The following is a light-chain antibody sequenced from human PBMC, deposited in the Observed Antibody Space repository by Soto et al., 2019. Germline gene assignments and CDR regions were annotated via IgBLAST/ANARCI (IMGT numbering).Light chain of an antibody. CDR3: CSYTASDLWV. Sequence: QSALTQPASVSGSPGQSITISCTGTNSDVGTYELVSWYQQHPGRAPKLMISAVTQRPSGVPDRFSGSKSGNTASLTISGLQADDEADYFCCSYTASDLWVFGGGTKLTVL. CDR1: NSDVGTYEL. CDR2: AVT. J-gene: IGLJ3*02. V-gene: IGLV2-14*02.